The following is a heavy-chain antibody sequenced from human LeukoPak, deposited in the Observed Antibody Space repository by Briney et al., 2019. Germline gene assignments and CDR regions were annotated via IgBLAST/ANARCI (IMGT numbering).Heavy chain of an antibody. CDR1: GFTFSNAW. V-gene: IGHV3-7*01. D-gene: IGHD3-16*01. CDR3: ARVRGDYYMDV. CDR2: IKQGGTEK. Sequence: GGSLRLSCAASGFTFSNAWMTWVRLAPGEGLEWAANIKQGGTEKDYVDSVKGRFTISRDNAKNLLYLQMNSLRAEDTAVYFCARVRGDYYMDVWDKGTTVTVSS. J-gene: IGHJ6*03.